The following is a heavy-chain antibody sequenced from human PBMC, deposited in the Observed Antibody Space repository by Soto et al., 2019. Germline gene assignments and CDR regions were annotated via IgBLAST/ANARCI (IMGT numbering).Heavy chain of an antibody. V-gene: IGHV4-59*08. Sequence: QVQLQESGPGLVKPSETLSLTCTVSGGSIGNSYWSWIRQSPGKGLEWIGYIYYSGSPNYNPSLKSRXXIXVLXSKNQFTLKLRSVTAADTAVYYCARPSSSWPIFDYWGQGTLVIVSS. CDR3: ARPSSSWPIFDY. J-gene: IGHJ4*02. CDR1: GGSIGNSY. CDR2: IYYSGSP. D-gene: IGHD6-13*01.